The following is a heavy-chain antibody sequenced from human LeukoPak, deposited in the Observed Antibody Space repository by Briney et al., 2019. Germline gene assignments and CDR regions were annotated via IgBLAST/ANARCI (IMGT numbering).Heavy chain of an antibody. CDR3: ARDPEGDSYFDY. CDR2: ISSSSSYI. V-gene: IGHV3-21*01. J-gene: IGHJ4*02. CDR1: GFTFRDYY. Sequence: PGGSLRLSCAASGFTFRDYYLTWVRQAPGKGLEWVSSISSSSSYIYYADSVKGRFTISRDNAKNSLYLQMNSLRAEDTAVYYCARDPEGDSYFDYWGQGTLVTVSS. D-gene: IGHD1-14*01.